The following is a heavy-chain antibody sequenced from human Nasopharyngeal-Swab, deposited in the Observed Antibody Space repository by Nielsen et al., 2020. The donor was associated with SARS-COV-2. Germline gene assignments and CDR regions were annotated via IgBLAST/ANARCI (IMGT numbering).Heavy chain of an antibody. CDR2: FDPEDGET. Sequence: ASVKVSCKVSGYTLTELSMHWVRQAPGKGLEWMGGFDPEDGETIYAQKFQGRVTMTEDTSTDTAYMELSSLRSEDTAVYDCATDLPVRRSEWELLQAPYYYYGMDVWGQGTTVTVSS. CDR1: GYTLTELS. J-gene: IGHJ6*02. D-gene: IGHD1-26*01. V-gene: IGHV1-24*01. CDR3: ATDLPVRRSEWELLQAPYYYYGMDV.